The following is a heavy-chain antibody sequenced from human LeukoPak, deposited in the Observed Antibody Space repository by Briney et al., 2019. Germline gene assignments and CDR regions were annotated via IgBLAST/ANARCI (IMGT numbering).Heavy chain of an antibody. J-gene: IGHJ4*02. CDR3: ARDKGLYYFDY. CDR1: GGSISSYY. V-gene: IGHV4-59*01. Sequence: PSETLSLTCTVSGGSISSYYWSWIRQPPGKGLEWLGYIYYSGSTNYNPSLKSRVTISVDTSKNQFSLKLSSVTAADTAVYYCARDKGLYYFDYWGQGTLVTVSS. CDR2: IYYSGST.